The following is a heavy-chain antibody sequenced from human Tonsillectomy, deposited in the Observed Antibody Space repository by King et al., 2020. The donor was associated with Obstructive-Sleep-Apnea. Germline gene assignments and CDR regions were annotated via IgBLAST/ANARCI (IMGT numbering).Heavy chain of an antibody. Sequence: VQLQQSGPGLVKPSQALSLTCAISGDSVSNKYAVWNWIRQSPSGVLEWLGRTNYRYKWQSDYARSVQSRITINAETSKNQFSLQLKSMTPGDTAVYYCARYIVSPRDSGRWFFYYAMDVWGQGTTVTVSS. J-gene: IGHJ6*02. CDR2: TNYRYKWQS. CDR3: ARYIVSPRDSGRWFFYYAMDV. D-gene: IGHD4-23*01. CDR1: GDSVSNKYAV. V-gene: IGHV6-1*01.